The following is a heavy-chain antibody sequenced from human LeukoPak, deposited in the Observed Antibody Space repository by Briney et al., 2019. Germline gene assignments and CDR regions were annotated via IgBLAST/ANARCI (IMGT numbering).Heavy chain of an antibody. D-gene: IGHD2-15*01. CDR2: INHSGST. J-gene: IGHJ4*02. CDR3: ARRAFPTSYSL. Sequence: SETLSLTCAVYSGSFSGYCWSWIRQSPGKGLEWIGEINHSGSTNYDPSLKSRVTISIDTSKNQFSLKLRSVTAADTAVYFCARRAFPTSYSLWGQGTLVTVSS. CDR1: SGSFSGYC. V-gene: IGHV4-34*01.